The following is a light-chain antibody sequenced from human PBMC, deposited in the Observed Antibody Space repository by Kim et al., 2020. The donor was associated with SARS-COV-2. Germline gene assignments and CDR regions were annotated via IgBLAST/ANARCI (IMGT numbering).Light chain of an antibody. J-gene: IGKJ5*01. CDR3: QQYNSWPIT. CDR1: HSVTY. Sequence: EIVMTQSPATLSVSPGERVTLSCRASHSVTYVAWFQQKRGQAPRLLIYDTSTRATDIPGRFGGSGSGTEFTLTISSLQSEDFAVYYCQQYNSWPITFGQGTRLEIK. CDR2: DTS. V-gene: IGKV3-15*01.